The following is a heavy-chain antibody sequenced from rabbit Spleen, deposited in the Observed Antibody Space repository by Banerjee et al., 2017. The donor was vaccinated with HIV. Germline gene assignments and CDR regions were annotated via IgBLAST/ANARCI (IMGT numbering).Heavy chain of an antibody. CDR2: IDTGSSGFT. CDR3: ARDTGSSFSSYGMDL. D-gene: IGHD8-1*01. Sequence: QEQLEESGGGLVKPGASLTLTCIASGVSFSGNSYICWVRQAPGKGLEWIVCIDTGSSGFTYFASWAKGRFTISKTSATTVTLQMTSLTAADTATYFCARDTGSSFSSYGMDLWGPGTLVTVS. CDR1: GVSFSGNSY. V-gene: IGHV1S45*01. J-gene: IGHJ6*01.